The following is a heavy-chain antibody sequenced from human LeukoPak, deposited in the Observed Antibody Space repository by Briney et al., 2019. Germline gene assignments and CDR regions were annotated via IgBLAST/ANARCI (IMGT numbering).Heavy chain of an antibody. CDR1: GGSISSGDYY. J-gene: IGHJ4*02. V-gene: IGHV4-30-4*08. D-gene: IGHD3-10*01. CDR2: IYYSGST. CDR3: ARLLLWLGELSEADY. Sequence: PSETLSLTCTVSGGSISSGDYYWSWIRQPPGKGLEWIGYIYYSGSTYYNPSLKSRVTISVDTSKNQFSLKLSSVTAADTAVYYCARLLLWLGELSEADYWGQGTLVTVSS.